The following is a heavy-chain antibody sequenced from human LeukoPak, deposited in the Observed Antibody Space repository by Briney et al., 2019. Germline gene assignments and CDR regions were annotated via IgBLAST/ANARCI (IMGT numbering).Heavy chain of an antibody. Sequence: PSETLSLTCTVSGGSISSSSYYWGWIRQPPGKGLEWIGYIHHGGSTYYNPSLKSRVTLSVDRSKNQFSLQLTSVTAADTAVYYCARARLERTGYYFDSWGQGTLVTVSS. V-gene: IGHV4-39*07. D-gene: IGHD2-8*02. CDR2: IHHGGST. J-gene: IGHJ4*02. CDR1: GGSISSSSYY. CDR3: ARARLERTGYYFDS.